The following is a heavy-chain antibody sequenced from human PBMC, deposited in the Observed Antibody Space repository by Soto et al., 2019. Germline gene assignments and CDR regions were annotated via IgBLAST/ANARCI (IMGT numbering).Heavy chain of an antibody. J-gene: IGHJ4*02. CDR2: IGYDGSNK. CDR1: GFTFSSYA. Sequence: GGSLRLSCAASGFTFSSYAMHWVRQAPGKGLEWVAVIGYDGSNKYYADSVKGRFTISRDNSKNTLYLQMNSLRAEDTAVYYCARDLRHGYSYGYVDYWGQGTLVTVSS. D-gene: IGHD5-18*01. CDR3: ARDLRHGYSYGYVDY. V-gene: IGHV3-30*04.